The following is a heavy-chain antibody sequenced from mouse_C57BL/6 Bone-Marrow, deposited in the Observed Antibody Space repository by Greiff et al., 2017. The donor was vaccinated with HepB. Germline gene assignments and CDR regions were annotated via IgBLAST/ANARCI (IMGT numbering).Heavy chain of an antibody. CDR3: ARHAGDWYFDV. Sequence: EVMLVESGGGLVQPGGSLKLSCAASGFSFSDYYMYWVRQTPEKRLEWVAYISNGGGSTYYPDTVKGRFIISRDNAKNTLYLQMSRLKSEDTAMYYCARHAGDWYFDVWGTGTTVTVSS. CDR2: ISNGGGST. CDR1: GFSFSDYY. J-gene: IGHJ1*03. V-gene: IGHV5-12*01.